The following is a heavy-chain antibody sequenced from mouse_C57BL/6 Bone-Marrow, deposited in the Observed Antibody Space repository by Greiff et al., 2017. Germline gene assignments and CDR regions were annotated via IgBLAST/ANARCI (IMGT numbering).Heavy chain of an antibody. J-gene: IGHJ4*01. CDR2: IYPRDGST. CDR3: ARAWVTTVPAGAMDY. Sequence: VQLQQSGPELVKPGASVKLSCKASGYTFTNYDINWVKQRPGQGLEWIGWIYPRDGSTKYNEKFKGKATLTVDTSSSTAYMELHSLTSEDSAVYFCARAWVTTVPAGAMDYWGQGTSVTVSS. D-gene: IGHD1-1*01. V-gene: IGHV1-85*01. CDR1: GYTFTNYD.